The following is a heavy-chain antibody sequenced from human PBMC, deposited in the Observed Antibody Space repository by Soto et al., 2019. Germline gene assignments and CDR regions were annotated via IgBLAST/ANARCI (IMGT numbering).Heavy chain of an antibody. Sequence: SETLSLTCTVSGGSISSSSYYWGWIRQPPGNGLEWIGSFYYSGSTNYNPSLKSRVTLSVDTSKNQFSLKLSPVTAADTAVYYCARETYGDYVGYFDPWGQGTLVTVSS. D-gene: IGHD4-17*01. V-gene: IGHV4-39*07. J-gene: IGHJ5*02. CDR2: FYYSGST. CDR3: ARETYGDYVGYFDP. CDR1: GGSISSSSYY.